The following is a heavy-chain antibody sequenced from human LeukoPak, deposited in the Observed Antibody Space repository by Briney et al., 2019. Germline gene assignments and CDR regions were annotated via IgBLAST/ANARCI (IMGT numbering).Heavy chain of an antibody. CDR2: ISGSGGNT. J-gene: IGHJ6*03. Sequence: SGGSLRLSCAASGFTFSSHGMNWVRQAPGKGLEWVSGISGSGGNTYYADSVKGRFTISRDNSKNTLYLQMKSLRAEDTAVYYCAKGGGYEAQYYYYYLDVWGKGTTVTISS. CDR3: AKGGGYEAQYYYYYLDV. V-gene: IGHV3-23*01. CDR1: GFTFSSHG. D-gene: IGHD5-12*01.